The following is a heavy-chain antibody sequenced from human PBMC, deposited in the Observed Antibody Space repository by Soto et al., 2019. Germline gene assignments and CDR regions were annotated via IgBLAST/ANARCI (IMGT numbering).Heavy chain of an antibody. CDR2: INSDGSST. Sequence: GESLKISCAASGFTFSSYWMHWVRQAPGKGLVWVSRINSDGSSTSYADSVKGRFTISRDNAKNTLYLQMNSLRAEDTAVYYCARSPEDGYYYGMDVWGQGTTVTVSS. CDR3: ARSPEDGYYYGMDV. CDR1: GFTFSSYW. J-gene: IGHJ6*02. V-gene: IGHV3-74*01.